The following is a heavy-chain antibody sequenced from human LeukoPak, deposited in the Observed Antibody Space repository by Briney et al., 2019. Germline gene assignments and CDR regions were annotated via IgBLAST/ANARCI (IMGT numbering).Heavy chain of an antibody. J-gene: IGHJ4*02. D-gene: IGHD5-18*01. V-gene: IGHV3-30*02. CDR3: AKEFGPTSPLPYDPQYSCGYYFDY. Sequence: GGSLRLSCAASAFNIGIYGMIRQAPGKGLEWVAFIRYDGSYVRGRRTTSRDKSKNTLYLQMNSLRAEDTAVYYCAKEFGPTSPLPYDPQYSCGYYFDYWGQGTLVTVSS. CDR1: AFNIGIYG. CDR2: IRYDGSY.